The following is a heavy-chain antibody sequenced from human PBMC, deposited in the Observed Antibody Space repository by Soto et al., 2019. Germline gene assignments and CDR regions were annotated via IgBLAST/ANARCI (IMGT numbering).Heavy chain of an antibody. J-gene: IGHJ6*02. CDR1: GGSISSSNYY. D-gene: IGHD2-21*02. V-gene: IGHV4-39*02. CDR2: IFYSGST. CDR3: ARDVVATCMDV. Sequence: QLLLQESGPGLVKPSETLSLTCTVSGGSISSSNYYWVWIRQPPGKGLEWIGSIFYSGSTYYNPSLKSRVTISVDTSKNQFSLKLRSVTAADTAVFYCARDVVATCMDVWGQGTTVTVSS.